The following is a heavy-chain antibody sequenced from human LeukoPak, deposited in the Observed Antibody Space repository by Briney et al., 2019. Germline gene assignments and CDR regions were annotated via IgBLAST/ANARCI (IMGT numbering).Heavy chain of an antibody. CDR2: IYHSGST. CDR3: AMYSVVRGVITRDY. V-gene: IGHV4-30-2*01. Sequence: SETLSLTCTVSGGSISSGGYYWSWIRQPPGKGLEWIGYIYHSGSTYYNPSLKSRVTISVDRSKNQFSLKLSSVTAADTAVYYCAMYSVVRGVITRDYWGQGTLVTVSS. CDR1: GGSISSGGYY. D-gene: IGHD3-10*01. J-gene: IGHJ4*02.